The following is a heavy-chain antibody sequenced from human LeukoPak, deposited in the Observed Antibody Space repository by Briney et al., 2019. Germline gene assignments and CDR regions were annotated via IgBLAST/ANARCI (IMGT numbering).Heavy chain of an antibody. J-gene: IGHJ4*02. CDR2: IYYSGST. V-gene: IGHV4-31*03. CDR1: GGSITSGGYH. D-gene: IGHD1-26*01. CDR3: ARESGAFCPFGY. Sequence: SETLSLTCTVSGGSITSGGYHWSWIRQHPGKGLEWIGYIYYSGSTSYNPSLKSRVTISLHTSRNQFSLMFSSVTAADTAVYYCARESGAFCPFGYWGQGTLVIVPS.